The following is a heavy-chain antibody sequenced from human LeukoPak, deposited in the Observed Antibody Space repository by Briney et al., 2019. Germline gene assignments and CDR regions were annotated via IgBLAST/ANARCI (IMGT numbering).Heavy chain of an antibody. CDR1: GGSIISSDYH. Sequence: SETLPLACTVSGGSIISSDYHWGWVRQPPGKGLEWIGTISYSGNTDYNPSLRSRVTISVDTPNNQFSLRLGSVTAADTAVYHCARHCCSGPAKRVFDIWGQGTMVTVSS. CDR2: ISYSGNT. V-gene: IGHV4-39*01. J-gene: IGHJ3*02. D-gene: IGHD2-15*01. CDR3: ARHCCSGPAKRVFDI.